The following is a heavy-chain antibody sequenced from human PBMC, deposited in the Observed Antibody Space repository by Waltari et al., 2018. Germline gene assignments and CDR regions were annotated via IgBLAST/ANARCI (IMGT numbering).Heavy chain of an antibody. D-gene: IGHD6-13*01. J-gene: IGHJ6*02. CDR2: SIPILVLA. V-gene: IGHV1-69*02. CDR3: ARGIAAAGTSYGMDV. CDR1: GGTFSSYT. Sequence: QVQLVQSGAEVKKPGSSVKVSCKASGGTFSSYTISWVRQAPGQGLEWMGRSIPILVLANYAQKFQGRVTITADKSTSTAYMELSSLRSEDTAVYYCARGIAAAGTSYGMDVWGQGTTVTVSS.